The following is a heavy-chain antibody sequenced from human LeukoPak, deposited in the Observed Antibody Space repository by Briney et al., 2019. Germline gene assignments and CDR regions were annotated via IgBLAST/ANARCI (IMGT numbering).Heavy chain of an antibody. CDR1: GFNFDDYG. D-gene: IGHD2-2*01. V-gene: IGHV3-9*01. CDR2: ISWNSGNI. CDR3: AKGVNAVWHYYMDV. J-gene: IGHJ6*03. Sequence: PGRSLRLSCEASGFNFDDYGMHWVRQFPGKGVEWLAGISWNSGNIGYADSVEGRFTISRDNAKKSLYLQMNSLRSEDTALYYCAKGVNAVWHYYMDVWGKGTAVTVSS.